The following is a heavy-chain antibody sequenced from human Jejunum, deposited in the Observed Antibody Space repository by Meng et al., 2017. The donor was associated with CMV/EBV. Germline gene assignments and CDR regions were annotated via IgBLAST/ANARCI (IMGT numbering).Heavy chain of an antibody. CDR1: VFLLTTDGGG. CDR2: IYWDEDK. D-gene: IGHD6-19*01. V-gene: IGHV2-5*02. Sequence: ITSNRAGLSLVYTHQTPPLTSSCAVFLLTTDGGGCVWIRRPPGKASVWLALIYWDEDKHYNPSLETSLAIMKDTSKIQVVLIMTDMDPADTATYYWAYRRGGGSGWNWFGPWGQGTLVTVSS. J-gene: IGHJ5*02. CDR3: AYRRGGGSGWNWFGP.